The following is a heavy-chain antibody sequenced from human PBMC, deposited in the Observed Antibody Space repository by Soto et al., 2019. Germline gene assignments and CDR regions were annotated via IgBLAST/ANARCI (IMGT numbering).Heavy chain of an antibody. D-gene: IGHD6-6*01. CDR3: ARDRKGGRTFAARRHYYYGMDV. J-gene: IGHJ6*02. CDR2: IYYSGST. Sequence: SETLSLTCTVSGGSISSYYWSWIRQPPGKGLEWIGYIYYSGSTNYNPSLKSRVTISVDTSKNQFSLKLSSVTAADTAVYYCARDRKGGRTFAARRHYYYGMDVWGQGTTVTVSS. V-gene: IGHV4-59*01. CDR1: GGSISSYY.